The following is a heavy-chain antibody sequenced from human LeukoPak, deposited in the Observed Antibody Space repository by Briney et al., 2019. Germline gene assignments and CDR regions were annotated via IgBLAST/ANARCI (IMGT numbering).Heavy chain of an antibody. D-gene: IGHD2-15*01. CDR2: IYYSGST. Sequence: SETLSLTCTASGGSISSSSYYWGWIRQPPGKGVEWIGSIYYSGSTYYNPSLKSRVTISVDTSKNQFSLKLSSVTAADTAVYYCARVGCSGGSCYPTPDYFDYWGQGTLVTVSS. V-gene: IGHV4-39*07. J-gene: IGHJ4*01. CDR1: GGSISSSSYY. CDR3: ARVGCSGGSCYPTPDYFDY.